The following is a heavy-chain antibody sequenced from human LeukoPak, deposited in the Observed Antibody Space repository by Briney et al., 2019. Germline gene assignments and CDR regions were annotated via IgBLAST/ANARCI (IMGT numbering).Heavy chain of an antibody. D-gene: IGHD6-6*01. CDR2: IYTSGST. CDR1: GGSISSGSYY. J-gene: IGHJ4*02. V-gene: IGHV4-61*02. CDR3: ARGAAPVYYFDY. Sequence: SETLSLTCTVSGGSISSGSYYWSWIRQPAGKGLEWIGRIYTSGSTNYNPSLKSRVTISVDTSKNQFSLKLSSVTAADTAVYYCARGAAPVYYFDYWGQGTLVTVSS.